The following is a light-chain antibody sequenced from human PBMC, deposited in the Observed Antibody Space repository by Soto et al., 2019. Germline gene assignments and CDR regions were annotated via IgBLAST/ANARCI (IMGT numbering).Light chain of an antibody. Sequence: EIVLTQSPATLSLSPGERATLSCRASQGGGSSLALYQQKPGQAPRLLISDTSNRATGIPARFSGSGSGTDFTLTIRSLEPEDFAVYYCQQRSTWPLLWTFGGGTKVEIK. CDR1: QGGGSS. V-gene: IGKV3-11*01. J-gene: IGKJ4*01. CDR3: QQRSTWPLLWT. CDR2: DTS.